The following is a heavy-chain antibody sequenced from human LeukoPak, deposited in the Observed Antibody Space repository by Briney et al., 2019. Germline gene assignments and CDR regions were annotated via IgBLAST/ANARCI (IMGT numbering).Heavy chain of an antibody. CDR2: FSAYNGNT. CDR1: GGTFSSYA. V-gene: IGHV1-18*01. CDR3: ARGRMSSGWSREDFYSYMDV. Sequence: ASVKVSCKASGGTFSSYAISWVRQAPGQGLEWMGWFSAYNGNTNCAQKFQDRVTMTTDTSTSTAYMELRSLRSDDTAVYYCARGRMSSGWSREDFYSYMDVWGKGTTVTVSS. D-gene: IGHD6-19*01. J-gene: IGHJ6*03.